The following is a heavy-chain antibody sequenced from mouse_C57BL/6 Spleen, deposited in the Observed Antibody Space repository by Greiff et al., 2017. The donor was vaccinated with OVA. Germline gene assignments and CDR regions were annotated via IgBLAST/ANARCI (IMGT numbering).Heavy chain of an antibody. D-gene: IGHD1-1*01. CDR1: GFTFSDYY. J-gene: IGHJ2*01. CDR2: INYDGSST. V-gene: IGHV5-16*01. Sequence: DVKLVESEGGLVQPGSSMKLSCTASGFTFSDYYMAWVRQVPEKGLEWVGNINYDGSSTYYLDSLKSRFIISRDNAKNIRYLQMSSLKSEDTATYYCARGPGYYGSSYSGFDYWGQGTTLTVSS. CDR3: ARGPGYYGSSYSGFDY.